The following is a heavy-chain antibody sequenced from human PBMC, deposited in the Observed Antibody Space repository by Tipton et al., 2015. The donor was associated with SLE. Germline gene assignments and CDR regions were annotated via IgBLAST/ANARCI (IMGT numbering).Heavy chain of an antibody. D-gene: IGHD2-21*01. J-gene: IGHJ6*03. CDR2: IYSGGST. Sequence: GSLRLSCAASGFTVSSNYMSWVRQAPGKGLEWVSVIYSGGSTYYADSVKGRVTISRDNSKNTLYLQMNSLRAEDTAVYYCARDVLSIPPDYYYMDVWGKGTTVTVSS. CDR1: GFTVSSNY. CDR3: ARDVLSIPPDYYYMDV. V-gene: IGHV3-53*01.